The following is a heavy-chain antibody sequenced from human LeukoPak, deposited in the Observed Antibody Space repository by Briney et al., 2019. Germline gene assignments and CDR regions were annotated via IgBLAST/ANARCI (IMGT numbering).Heavy chain of an antibody. D-gene: IGHD1-14*01. CDR3: ARGRTYLDYFDY. Sequence: SETLSLTGTVSGGSMSKSCWNWIRQPPGKGLEWIGYIYSSGSTNYNPSLKSRVTISLDTSRTQSSLELTSATAADTAVYYCARGRTYLDYFDYWGQGTVVTVSS. V-gene: IGHV4-59*01. CDR1: GGSMSKSC. CDR2: IYSSGST. J-gene: IGHJ4*02.